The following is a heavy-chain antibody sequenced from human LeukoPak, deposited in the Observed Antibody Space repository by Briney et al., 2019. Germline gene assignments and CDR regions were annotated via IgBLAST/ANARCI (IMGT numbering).Heavy chain of an antibody. J-gene: IGHJ4*02. CDR2: ISGSGGST. D-gene: IGHD2-2*02. CDR1: GFTFSSYA. Sequence: GGSLRLSCAASGFTFSSYAMSWVRQAPGKGLEWVSAISGSGGSTYYADSVKGRFTISRHNSKNTLYLQMNSLRAEDTAVYYCAAGGDFVVVPAAIPPDYWGQGTLVTVSS. V-gene: IGHV3-23*01. CDR3: AAGGDFVVVPAAIPPDY.